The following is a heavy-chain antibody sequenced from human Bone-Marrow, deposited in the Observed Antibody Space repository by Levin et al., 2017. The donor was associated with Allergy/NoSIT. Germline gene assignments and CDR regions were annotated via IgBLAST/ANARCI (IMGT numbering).Heavy chain of an antibody. CDR3: AGYDTSSYHSPFDY. V-gene: IGHV3-23*01. D-gene: IGHD3-22*01. CDR2: ISGSGSNT. J-gene: IGHJ4*01. CDR1: GLIFSNYA. Sequence: RGSLRLSCAASGLIFSNYAMNWVRQAPGKGLEWVSHISGSGSNTHYADSVRGRFTFSRDNSNNTVYLQMNSLRADDTAVYYCAGYDTSSYHSPFDYSGHATLVTVSS.